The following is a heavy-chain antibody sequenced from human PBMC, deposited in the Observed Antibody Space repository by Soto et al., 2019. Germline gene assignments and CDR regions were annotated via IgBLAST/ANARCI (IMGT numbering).Heavy chain of an antibody. CDR1: GGAFTNYS. J-gene: IGHJ6*02. CDR3: AIWSNWNPLYYRGMDV. V-gene: IGHV1-69*06. D-gene: IGHD1-20*01. CDR2: IIPLHNTS. Sequence: QVQLLQAGAEVKKPGSSVTVSCKVSGGAFTNYSLNWVRHAPGQGLAWLGGIIPLHNTSNYSLKLLGRGSVTADISSNTVYMHLSGLTSDDTATYYCAIWSNWNPLYYRGMDVWGQGTTVTVSS.